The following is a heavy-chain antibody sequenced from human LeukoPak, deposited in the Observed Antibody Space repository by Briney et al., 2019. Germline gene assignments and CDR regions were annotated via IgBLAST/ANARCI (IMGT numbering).Heavy chain of an antibody. V-gene: IGHV3-48*01. CDR1: GFTFSRSN. Sequence: GGSLRLSCAASGFTFSRSNMNWVRQAPGKGLEWVSYISSSSSTIYYADSVKGRFTVSRDNAKNSLYLQMNSLRAEDTAVYYCARDRYYYDSSGSCFDYWGQGTLVTVSS. D-gene: IGHD3-22*01. CDR3: ARDRYYYDSSGSCFDY. CDR2: ISSSSSTI. J-gene: IGHJ4*02.